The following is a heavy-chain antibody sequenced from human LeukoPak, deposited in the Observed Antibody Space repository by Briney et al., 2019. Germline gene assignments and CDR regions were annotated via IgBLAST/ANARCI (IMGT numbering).Heavy chain of an antibody. CDR2: IYYSGST. V-gene: IGHV4-59*08. CDR1: GGSISSYY. CDR3: ARSTISYCSSGTCVTPYYFDY. J-gene: IGHJ4*02. Sequence: PSETLSLTCTVSGGSISSYYWSWIRQPPGKGLEWIGYIYYSGSTNYNPSPKSRVTISVDTSKKQFSLNLNSVTAADTAVYYCARSTISYCSSGTCVTPYYFDYWGQGTLVTVSS. D-gene: IGHD2-15*01.